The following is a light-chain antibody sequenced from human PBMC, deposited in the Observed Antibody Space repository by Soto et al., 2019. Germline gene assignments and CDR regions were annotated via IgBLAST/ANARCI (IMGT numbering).Light chain of an antibody. CDR3: QQYSSSPTWT. J-gene: IGKJ1*01. V-gene: IGKV4-1*01. CDR1: QSVFYSPTNKNN. Sequence: DIVMTQSPDSLAVSLGERANINCRSSQSVFYSPTNKNNLAWYQQKPGQPPKMLIYWASTRQSGVPDRFSGSGSATDFTPTISRLQAEDVAVYYCQQYSSSPTWTFCQVTKVDIK. CDR2: WAS.